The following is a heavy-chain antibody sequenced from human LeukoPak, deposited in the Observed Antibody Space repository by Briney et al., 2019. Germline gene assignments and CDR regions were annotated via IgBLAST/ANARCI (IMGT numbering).Heavy chain of an antibody. D-gene: IGHD5-18*01. CDR3: ARHYSYGYYYYYYGMDV. J-gene: IGHJ6*02. V-gene: IGHV4-34*01. CDR2: INHSGST. CDR1: GGSFSGYY. Sequence: SETLSLTCAVYGGSFSGYYWSWIRQPPGKGLEWIGEINHSGSTNYNLSLKSRVTISVDTSENQFSLKLSSVTAADTAVYYCARHYSYGYYYYYYGMDVWGQGTTVTVSS.